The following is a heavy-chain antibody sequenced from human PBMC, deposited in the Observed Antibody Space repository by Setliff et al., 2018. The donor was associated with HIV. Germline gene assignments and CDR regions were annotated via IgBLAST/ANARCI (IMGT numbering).Heavy chain of an antibody. CDR1: GGSISSYF. Sequence: KPSETLSLTCTVSGGSISSYFWSWIRQPPGKGLEWIGEINHSGSTNYNPSLKSRVTISVDTSKNQFSLKLSSVTAADTAVYYCNIYYYYYMDVWGKGTTVTVSS. CDR3: NIYYYYYMDV. V-gene: IGHV4-34*01. J-gene: IGHJ6*03. CDR2: INHSGST.